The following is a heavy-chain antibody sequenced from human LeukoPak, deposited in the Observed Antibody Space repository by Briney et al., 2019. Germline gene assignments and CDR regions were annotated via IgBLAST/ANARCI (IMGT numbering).Heavy chain of an antibody. D-gene: IGHD2-2*01. J-gene: IGHJ4*02. CDR1: GFTFSSYA. Sequence: PGGSLSLSCAASGFTFSSYAMSWVRQAPGKGLEWVSAISGSGGSTYYADSVKGRFTISRDNSKNTLYLQMNSLRAEDTAVYYCAKTPNLVVPAAMGLHFDYWGQGTLVTVSS. CDR2: ISGSGGST. V-gene: IGHV3-23*01. CDR3: AKTPNLVVPAAMGLHFDY.